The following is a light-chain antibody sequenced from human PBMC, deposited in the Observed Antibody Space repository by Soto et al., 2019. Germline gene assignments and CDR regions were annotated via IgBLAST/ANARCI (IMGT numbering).Light chain of an antibody. V-gene: IGKV1-16*01. CDR3: QQYNHHPLT. CDR2: AAS. Sequence: DVQMTQSPSSLSAFVGDRVTITCRASQGIVNYLAWFQQKPGKGPKSLIYAASTLHSGVPSRFSGDGSVTYFTLTISSLQPEDFGIYYCQQYNHHPLTFGGGTRVEIK. CDR1: QGIVNY. J-gene: IGKJ4*01.